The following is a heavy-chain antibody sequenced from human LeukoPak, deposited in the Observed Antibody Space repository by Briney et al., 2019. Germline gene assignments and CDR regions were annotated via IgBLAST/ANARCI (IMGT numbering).Heavy chain of an antibody. CDR2: ISSSSSYI. CDR3: ARDSDSSGYPSLDY. Sequence: GGSLRLSCAASGFTFSSYSMNWVRQAPGKGLEWVSSISSSSSYIYYADSVKGRFTISRDNAKNSLYLQMNSLRAEDTAVYYCARDSDSSGYPSLDYRGQGTLVTVSS. J-gene: IGHJ4*02. V-gene: IGHV3-21*01. D-gene: IGHD3-22*01. CDR1: GFTFSSYS.